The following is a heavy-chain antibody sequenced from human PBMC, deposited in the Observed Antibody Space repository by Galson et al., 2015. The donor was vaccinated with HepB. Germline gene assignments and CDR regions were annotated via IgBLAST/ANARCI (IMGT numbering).Heavy chain of an antibody. Sequence: SLRLSCAASGFTVSSNYMSWVRQAPGKGLEWVAVISYDGSNKYYADSVKGRFTISRDNSKNTLYLQMNSLRAEDTAVYYCASQVTVTPRGAFDIWGQGTMVTVSS. CDR2: ISYDGSNK. CDR1: GFTVSSNY. CDR3: ASQVTVTPRGAFDI. D-gene: IGHD4-23*01. J-gene: IGHJ3*02. V-gene: IGHV3-30-3*01.